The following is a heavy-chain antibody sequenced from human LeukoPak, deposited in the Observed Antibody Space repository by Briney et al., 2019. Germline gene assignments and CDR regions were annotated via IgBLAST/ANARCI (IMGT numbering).Heavy chain of an antibody. CDR1: GYTFTGYY. Sequence: GASVTVSCKASGYTFTGYYMHWVRQAPGQGLEWMGWINPNSGGTNYAQKFQGRVTMTRDTSISTAYMELSRLRSDDTAVYYCARQVAPAAMLPWFDPWGQGTLVTVSS. CDR3: ARQVAPAAMLPWFDP. D-gene: IGHD2-2*01. V-gene: IGHV1-2*02. CDR2: INPNSGGT. J-gene: IGHJ5*02.